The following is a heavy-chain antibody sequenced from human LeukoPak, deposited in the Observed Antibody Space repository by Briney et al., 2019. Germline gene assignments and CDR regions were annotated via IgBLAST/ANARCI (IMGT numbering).Heavy chain of an antibody. J-gene: IGHJ5*02. CDR3: ARDNGEWRLNWFDH. V-gene: IGHV3-33*01. CDR1: GFTFTTYV. CDR2: IWDDGNNK. D-gene: IGHD2-8*01. Sequence: GGTLRLSCAASGFTFTTYVMHWVRQAPGKGLDWVALIWDDGNNKYYADSVKGRFTISRDNSKNTLYLQMNSLRAEDTAVYYCARDNGEWRLNWFDHWGQGTLVTVCS.